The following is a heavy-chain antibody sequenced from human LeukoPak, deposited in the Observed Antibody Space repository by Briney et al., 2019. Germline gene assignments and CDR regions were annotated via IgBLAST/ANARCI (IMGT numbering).Heavy chain of an antibody. J-gene: IGHJ4*02. CDR3: VSPRGFSYGYFDY. CDR2: IYYTGNT. CDR1: GVSISNHY. Sequence: SETLSLTCTVSGVSISNHYSSWIRQPPGKGLEWIGYIYYTGNTNYNPSLKSRVTISADTSKNQFSLTLGSVSATDTAVYYCVSPRGFSYGYFDYWGQGTLVTVSS. V-gene: IGHV4-59*08. D-gene: IGHD5-18*01.